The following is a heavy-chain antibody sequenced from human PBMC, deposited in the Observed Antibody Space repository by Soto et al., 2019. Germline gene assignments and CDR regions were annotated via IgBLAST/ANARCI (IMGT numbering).Heavy chain of an antibody. CDR2: ITWNSGTI. D-gene: IGHD3-10*01. Sequence: EVHLVESGGGLVQPGRSLRLSCAASGFTFDNYAMHWVRQTPGKGLEWVSGITWNSGTIGYADSVKGRFTISRDNGKNSLYLQMISLSPEDTALYYCAQDHYGSAIYGMDVWGQGTTVTVSS. V-gene: IGHV3-9*01. J-gene: IGHJ6*02. CDR3: AQDHYGSAIYGMDV. CDR1: GFTFDNYA.